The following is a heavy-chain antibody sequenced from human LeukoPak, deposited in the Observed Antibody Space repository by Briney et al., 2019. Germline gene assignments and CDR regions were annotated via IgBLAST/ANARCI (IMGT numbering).Heavy chain of an antibody. CDR2: INPNDGDT. CDR3: ARANFLYCSSSTCLFDY. Sequence: VKVSCKASGYTFTDYYMHWVQQAPGQGFEWMGWINPNDGDTNYAQKFQGRVTMTRDTSISTAHMEVSRLRSDDTAVYYCARANFLYCSSSTCLFDYWGQGTLVTVSS. V-gene: IGHV1-2*02. D-gene: IGHD2-2*01. J-gene: IGHJ4*02. CDR1: GYTFTDYY.